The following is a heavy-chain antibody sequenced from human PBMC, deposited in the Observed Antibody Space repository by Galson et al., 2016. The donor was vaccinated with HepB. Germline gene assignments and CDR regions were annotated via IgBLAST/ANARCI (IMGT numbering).Heavy chain of an antibody. J-gene: IGHJ6*02. V-gene: IGHV3-30*18. D-gene: IGHD1-1*01. CDR3: AKDLDSANWYMAFGIDF. CDR2: ISSDENKK. Sequence: SLRLSCAASGFTFSGFGMHWVRQAPGKGLEWVAVISSDENKKYHADYVKGRFRVSRDNSRSTLFLQMNSLRPEDTAVYYCAKDLDSANWYMAFGIDFWGQGTTVTVSS. CDR1: GFTFSGFG.